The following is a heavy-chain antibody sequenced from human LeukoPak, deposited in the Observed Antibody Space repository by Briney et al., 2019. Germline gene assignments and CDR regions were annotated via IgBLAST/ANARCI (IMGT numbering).Heavy chain of an antibody. CDR2: MNPNSDGT. Sequence: ASVKVSCKASGYPFINYEINWVRQATGQGLEWMGWMNPNSDGTKYAQKFQGRVAMTRDTSISTDYMELSRLRSDDTSVYYCVLGWEEGDFDIWGQGTMVTVSS. J-gene: IGHJ3*02. CDR3: VLGWEEGDFDI. CDR1: GYPFINYE. D-gene: IGHD1-26*01. V-gene: IGHV1-2*02.